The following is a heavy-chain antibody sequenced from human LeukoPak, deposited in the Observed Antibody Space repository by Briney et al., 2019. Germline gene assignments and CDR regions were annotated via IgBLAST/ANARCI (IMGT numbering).Heavy chain of an antibody. Sequence: PGGSLRLSCAASGFTFSAYSINWVRQALGKGLEWISHISSGGDTTYYADSVKGRFTISRDNAKNTLYLQMNSLRAEDTAVYYCTRAPYGGNSYFDYWGQGILVTVSS. V-gene: IGHV3-48*04. D-gene: IGHD4-23*01. J-gene: IGHJ4*02. CDR3: TRAPYGGNSYFDY. CDR2: ISSGGDTT. CDR1: GFTFSAYS.